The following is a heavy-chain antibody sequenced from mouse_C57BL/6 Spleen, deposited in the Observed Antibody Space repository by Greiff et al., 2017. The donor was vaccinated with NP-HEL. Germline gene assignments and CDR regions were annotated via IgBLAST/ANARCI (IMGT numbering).Heavy chain of an antibody. CDR3: ARGYGSSFYYFDY. Sequence: VQLQESGPGLVAPSQSLSITCTVSGFSLTSYGVHWVRQPPGKGLEWLVVIWSDGSTTYNSALKSRLSISKDNSKSQVFLKMNSLQTDDTAMYYCARGYGSSFYYFDYWGQGTTLTVSS. CDR2: IWSDGST. V-gene: IGHV2-6*03. D-gene: IGHD1-1*01. J-gene: IGHJ2*01. CDR1: GFSLTSYG.